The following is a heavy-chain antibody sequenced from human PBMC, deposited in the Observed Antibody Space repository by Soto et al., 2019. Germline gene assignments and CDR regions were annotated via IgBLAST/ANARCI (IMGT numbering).Heavy chain of an antibody. Sequence: GESLKISCRGSGYSFTSYWIGRVRQMPGKGLEWMGIIYPGDSDTRYSPSFQGQVTISADKSISTAYLQWSSLKASDTAMYYCARPPPIVREGYKRPYYYYGMDVWGQGTTGTGPS. CDR3: ARPPPIVREGYKRPYYYYGMDV. CDR1: GYSFTSYW. CDR2: IYPGDSDT. J-gene: IGHJ6*02. V-gene: IGHV5-51*01. D-gene: IGHD5-12*01.